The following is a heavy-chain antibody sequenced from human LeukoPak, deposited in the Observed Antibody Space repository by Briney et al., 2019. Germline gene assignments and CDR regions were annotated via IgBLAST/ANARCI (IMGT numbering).Heavy chain of an antibody. CDR2: INPNSGGT. CDR1: GYTFTSYG. Sequence: ASVKVSCKASGYTFTSYGISWVRQAPGQGLEWMGWINPNSGGTNYAQKFQGRVTMTSDTSISTAYMELSRLRSDDTAVYYCARGSSYYFDYWGQGTLVTVSS. J-gene: IGHJ4*02. D-gene: IGHD6-6*01. V-gene: IGHV1-2*02. CDR3: ARGSSYYFDY.